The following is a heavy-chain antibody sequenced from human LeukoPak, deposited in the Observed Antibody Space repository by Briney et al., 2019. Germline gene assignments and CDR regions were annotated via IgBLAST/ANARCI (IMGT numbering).Heavy chain of an antibody. J-gene: IGHJ4*02. CDR1: GYTLTSYG. CDR2: ISPYNGNT. V-gene: IGHV1-18*01. Sequence: APVKVSCKASGYTLTSYGISWVRQAPGQGLEWMGWISPYNGNTKYAQKLQGRVTMTRDTSTSTAYMELRGLRSDDTAVYYCARGHEAEYGGDLDYWGQGTLVTVSS. CDR3: ARGHEAEYGGDLDY. D-gene: IGHD2-21*02.